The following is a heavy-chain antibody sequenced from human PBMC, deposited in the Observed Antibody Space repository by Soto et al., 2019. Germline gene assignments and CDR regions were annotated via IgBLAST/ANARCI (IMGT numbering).Heavy chain of an antibody. J-gene: IGHJ6*02. CDR3: AKDLIAAHTYYYYGMDV. CDR2: ISWNSGSI. D-gene: IGHD6-13*01. CDR1: GFTFDDYA. V-gene: IGHV3-9*01. Sequence: LRLSCAASGFTFDDYAMHWVRQAPGKGLEWVSGISWNSGSIGYADSVKGRFTISRDNAKNSLYLQMNSLRAEDTALYYCAKDLIAAHTYYYYGMDVWGQGTTVTVSS.